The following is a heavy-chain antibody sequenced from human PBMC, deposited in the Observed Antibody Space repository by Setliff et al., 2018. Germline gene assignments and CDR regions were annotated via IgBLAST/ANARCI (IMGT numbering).Heavy chain of an antibody. Sequence: PSETLSLTCSVAGGSMTDFFWHWFRRPPGKGLEWIGYIYTKGGTNYSPSLKSQVTMSVDRSRTQFSLTLSSVSAADMAVYYCARGLNTESWTPLYWSPGTLVTVSS. D-gene: IGHD2-15*01. J-gene: IGHJ4*02. V-gene: IGHV4-4*08. CDR2: IYTKGGT. CDR1: GGSMTDFF. CDR3: ARGLNTESWTPLY.